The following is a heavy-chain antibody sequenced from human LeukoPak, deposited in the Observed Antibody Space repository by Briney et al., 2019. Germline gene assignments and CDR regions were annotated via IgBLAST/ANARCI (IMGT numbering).Heavy chain of an antibody. CDR2: IYYSGST. V-gene: IGHV4-39*01. Sequence: SETLSLTCTVSGGSISSSSYYWGWIRPPPGKGLEWIGSIYYSGSTYYNPSLKSRVTISVDTSKNQFSLKLSSVTAADTAVYYCARGVGYYYYYYMDVWGKGTTVTVSS. CDR1: GGSISSSSYY. CDR3: ARGVGYYYYYYMDV. J-gene: IGHJ6*03.